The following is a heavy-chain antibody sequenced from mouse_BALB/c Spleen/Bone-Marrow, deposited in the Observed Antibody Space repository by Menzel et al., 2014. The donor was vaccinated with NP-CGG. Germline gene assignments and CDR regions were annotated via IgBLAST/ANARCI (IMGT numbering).Heavy chain of an antibody. CDR1: GYTSTDYV. D-gene: IGHD2-4*01. V-gene: IGHV1-77*01. CDR2: IYPGSGST. Sequence: QVQLKQSGPELVKPGASVKMSCKASGYTSTDYVISWVKQRTGQGLEWIGEIYPGSGSTYYNEKFKGKATLTADKSSNTAYMQLSSLTSEDSAVYFCARYYDYDWYFDVWGAGTTVTVSS. CDR3: ARYYDYDWYFDV. J-gene: IGHJ1*01.